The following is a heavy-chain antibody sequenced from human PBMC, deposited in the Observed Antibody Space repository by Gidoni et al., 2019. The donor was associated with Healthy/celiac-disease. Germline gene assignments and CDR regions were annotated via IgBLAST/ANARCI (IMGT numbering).Heavy chain of an antibody. D-gene: IGHD3-16*02. V-gene: IGHV4-34*01. CDR3: QLNFYVWGSYRYQDY. J-gene: IGHJ4*02. Sequence: GKGLEWIGEINHSGSTNYNPSLKSRVTISVDTSKNQFSLKLSSVTAADTAVYYCQLNFYVWGSYRYQDYWGQGTLVTVSS. CDR2: INHSGST.